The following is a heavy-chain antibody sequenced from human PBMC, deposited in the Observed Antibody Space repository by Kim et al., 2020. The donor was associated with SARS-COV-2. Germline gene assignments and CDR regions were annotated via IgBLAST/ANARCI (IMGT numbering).Heavy chain of an antibody. CDR3: ARSPEMATITNYFDY. Sequence: SMKGRFTISRDNAKNSLYLQMNSLRAEDTAVYYCARSPEMATITNYFDYWGQGTLVTVSS. J-gene: IGHJ4*02. V-gene: IGHV3-21*01. D-gene: IGHD5-12*01.